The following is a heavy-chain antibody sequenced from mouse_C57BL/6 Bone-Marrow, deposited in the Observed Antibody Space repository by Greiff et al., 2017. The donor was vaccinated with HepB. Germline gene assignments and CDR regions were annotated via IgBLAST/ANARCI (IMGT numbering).Heavy chain of an antibody. V-gene: IGHV2-5*01. CDR3: AKNYHYEDAMDY. CDR2: IWRGGST. Sequence: VKLVESGPGLVQPSQSLSITCTVSGFSLTSYGVHWVRQSPGKGLEWLGVIWRGGSTDYNAAFMSRLSITKDNSKSQVFFKMNSLQADDTAIYYCAKNYHYEDAMDYWGQGTSVTVSS. CDR1: GFSLTSYG. D-gene: IGHD2-4*01. J-gene: IGHJ4*01.